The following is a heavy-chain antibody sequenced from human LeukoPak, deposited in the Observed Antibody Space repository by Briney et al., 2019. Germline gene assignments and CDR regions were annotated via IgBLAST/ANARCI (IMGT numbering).Heavy chain of an antibody. CDR3: ARDSYYDNSGGAFDI. V-gene: IGHV3-20*04. D-gene: IGHD3-22*01. J-gene: IGHJ3*02. CDR1: GFTFSSYS. CDR2: VNWNGGST. Sequence: GGSLRLSCAASGFTFSSYSMNWVRQAPGKGLEWVSGVNWNGGSTGYVDSVKGRFTISRDNAKNSLYLQMNSLRAEDTALYYCARDSYYDNSGGAFDIWGQGTMVTVSS.